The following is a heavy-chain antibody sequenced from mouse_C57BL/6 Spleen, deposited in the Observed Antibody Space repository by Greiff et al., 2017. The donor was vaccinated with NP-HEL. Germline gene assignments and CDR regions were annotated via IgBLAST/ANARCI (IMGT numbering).Heavy chain of an antibody. CDR2: IDPENGDT. D-gene: IGHD2-1*01. CDR3: TTDYGNFSWFAY. Sequence: VQLKESGAELVRPGASVKLSCTASGFNIKDDYMHWVKQRPEQGLEWIGWIDPENGDTEYASKFQGKATITADTSSNTAYLQLSSLTSEDTAVYYCTTDYGNFSWFAYWGQGTLVTVSA. CDR1: GFNIKDDY. J-gene: IGHJ3*01. V-gene: IGHV14-4*01.